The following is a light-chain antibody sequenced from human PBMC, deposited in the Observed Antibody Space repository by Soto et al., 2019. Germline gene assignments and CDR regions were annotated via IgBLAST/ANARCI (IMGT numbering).Light chain of an antibody. V-gene: IGKV1-12*01. CDR2: DAS. J-gene: IGKJ5*01. CDR1: LTITSR. CDR3: QQAKSFPVT. Sequence: DIQMTQSPSSVSASVGDRVISTCRASLTITSRVAWYQQVPGKAPKLLIYDASILQTGVPSRFSGSGSGTDFTLTINSLQPEDFATYYCQQAKSFPVTFGQGTRLEIK.